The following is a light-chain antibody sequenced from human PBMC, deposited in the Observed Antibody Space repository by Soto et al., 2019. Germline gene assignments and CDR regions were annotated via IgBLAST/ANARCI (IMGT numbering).Light chain of an antibody. V-gene: IGKV1-5*03. CDR3: QQYNSYSEA. CDR1: QTISSW. J-gene: IGKJ1*01. CDR2: KAS. Sequence: DIQMTQSPSTLSGSVGDRVTITCRASQTISSWLAWYQQKPGKAPKLLIYKASTLKSGVPSRFSGSGSGTEFTLTISSPQPDDFATYYCQQYNSYSEAFGQGTKV.